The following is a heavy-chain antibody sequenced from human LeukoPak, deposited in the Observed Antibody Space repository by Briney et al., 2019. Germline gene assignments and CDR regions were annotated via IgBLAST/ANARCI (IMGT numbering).Heavy chain of an antibody. V-gene: IGHV4-38-2*01. CDR1: GYSISSGYY. CDR3: ARQAGFDY. CDR2: IYHSGST. Sequence: KPSETLSLTCAVSGYSISSGYYWGWTRQPPGKGLEWIGSIYHSGSTYYNPSLKSRVTISVDTSKNQFSLKLSSVTAADTAVYYCARQAGFDYWGQGTLVTVSS. J-gene: IGHJ4*02.